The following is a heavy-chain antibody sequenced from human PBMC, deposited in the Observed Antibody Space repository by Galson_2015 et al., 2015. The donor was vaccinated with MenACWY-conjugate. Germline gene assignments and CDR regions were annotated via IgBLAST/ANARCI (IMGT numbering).Heavy chain of an antibody. J-gene: IGHJ4*02. D-gene: IGHD3-16*02. CDR2: VNNDGSTT. CDR3: ARSVWWSYRHHYFDY. V-gene: IGHV3-74*01. CDR1: GFTFSGYW. Sequence: SLRLSCAASGFTFSGYWMHWVRQFPGKGLVWVSRVNNDGSTTNYADSVKGRFTISRDHAKKTVYLQMNSLRAEDTAVYYCARSVWWSYRHHYFDYWGQGTLVTVSS.